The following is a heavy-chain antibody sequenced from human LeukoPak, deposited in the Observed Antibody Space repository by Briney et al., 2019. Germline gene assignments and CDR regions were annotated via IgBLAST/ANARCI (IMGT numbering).Heavy chain of an antibody. CDR1: GGSISSSSYY. CDR2: INHSGST. J-gene: IGHJ6*03. CDR3: ARRPTYYYGSGSGRYYYYYMDV. V-gene: IGHV4-39*07. D-gene: IGHD3-10*01. Sequence: SETLSLTCTVSGGSISSSSYYWSWIRQPPGKGLEWIGEINHSGSTNYNPSLKSRVTISVDTSKNQFSLKLSSVTAADTAVYYCARRPTYYYGSGSGRYYYYYMDVWGKGTTVTISS.